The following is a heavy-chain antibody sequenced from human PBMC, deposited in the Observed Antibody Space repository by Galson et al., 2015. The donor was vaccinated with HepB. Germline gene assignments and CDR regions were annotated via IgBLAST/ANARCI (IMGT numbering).Heavy chain of an antibody. CDR3: ARDWSVRQLAEDY. D-gene: IGHD6-13*01. V-gene: IGHV3-21*01. Sequence: SLRLSCAASGFTFSTYTMNWVRQSPGKGLEWVPFISSSSRTIYYADSVKGRFTVSRDNAKNSVYLHMSSLRAEDTAVYYCARDWSVRQLAEDYWGQGTLVSV. CDR1: GFTFSTYT. CDR2: ISSSSRTI. J-gene: IGHJ4*02.